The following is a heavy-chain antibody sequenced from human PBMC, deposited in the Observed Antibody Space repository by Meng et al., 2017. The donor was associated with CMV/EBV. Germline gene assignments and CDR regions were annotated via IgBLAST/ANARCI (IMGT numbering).Heavy chain of an antibody. V-gene: IGHV1-8*01. CDR3: ARGPYSSSWYGYWFDP. D-gene: IGHD6-13*01. CDR1: GYTFTSYD. Sequence: GYTFTSYDINWVRQATGQGLEWMGWMNPNSGNTGYAQKFQGRVTMTRNTSISTAYMELSSLRSEDTAVYYCARGPYSSSWYGYWFDPWGQGTLVTAPQ. J-gene: IGHJ5*02. CDR2: MNPNSGNT.